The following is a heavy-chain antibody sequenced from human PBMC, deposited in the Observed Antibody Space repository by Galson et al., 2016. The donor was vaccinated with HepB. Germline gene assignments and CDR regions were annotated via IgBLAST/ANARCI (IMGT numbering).Heavy chain of an antibody. CDR1: SWYITNSIY. D-gene: IGHD3-16*01. CDR3: TRESGAFVPFGF. CDR2: VSNKGKT. Sequence: SETLSLTCGVSSWYITNSIYWSWVRQPPGKGLEWIGEVSNKGKTNFNPSLASRLSMSFDMSTNEASLRLNFMTAEDTATYFCTRESGAFVPFGFWGQGAPVVVSS. V-gene: IGHV4-4*02. J-gene: IGHJ4*02.